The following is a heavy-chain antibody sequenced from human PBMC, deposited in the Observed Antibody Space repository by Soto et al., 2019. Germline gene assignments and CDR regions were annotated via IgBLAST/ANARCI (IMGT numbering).Heavy chain of an antibody. Sequence: PSETLSLTCTVSGGSISSGDYYWSWIRQPPGRGLEWIGDIYYRGSTNYNPSLESRVAISIDTSKTQFSLKVSSVTAADTAVYYCGRYAGYVDSWGQGTLVTVSS. V-gene: IGHV4-61*08. CDR2: IYYRGST. CDR1: GGSISSGDYY. CDR3: GRYAGYVDS. D-gene: IGHD2-2*01. J-gene: IGHJ4*02.